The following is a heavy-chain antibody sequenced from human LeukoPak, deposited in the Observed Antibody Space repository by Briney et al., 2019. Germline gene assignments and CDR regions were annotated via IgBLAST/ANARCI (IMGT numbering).Heavy chain of an antibody. Sequence: PSETLSLTCTVSGGSISSYYWSWIRQPPGKGLEWIGYIYYSGSTNYNPSLKSRVTISVDTSKNQFSPKLSSVTAADTAVYYCARSYYDSSGTPDYWGQGTLVTVSS. CDR3: ARSYYDSSGTPDY. CDR1: GGSISSYY. V-gene: IGHV4-59*01. J-gene: IGHJ4*02. CDR2: IYYSGST. D-gene: IGHD3-22*01.